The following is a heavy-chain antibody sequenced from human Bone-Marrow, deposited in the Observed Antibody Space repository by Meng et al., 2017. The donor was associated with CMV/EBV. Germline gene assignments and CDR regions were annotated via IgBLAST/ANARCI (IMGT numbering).Heavy chain of an antibody. CDR3: ARGVYYFDY. CDR1: GFIFRSYW. V-gene: IGHV3-7*01. CDR2: IKQDGSEK. J-gene: IGHJ4*02. D-gene: IGHD2-8*01. Sequence: GESLKISCAASGFIFRSYWMTWVRQAPGKGLEWVANIKQDGSEKYFVDSVKGRFTISRDNARNTLYLQMNSLRAEDTTVYYCARGVYYFDYWGQGTLVTVSS.